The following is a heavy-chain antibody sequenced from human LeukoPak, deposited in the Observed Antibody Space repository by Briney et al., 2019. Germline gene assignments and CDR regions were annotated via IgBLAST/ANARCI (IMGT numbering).Heavy chain of an antibody. V-gene: IGHV1-8*01. D-gene: IGHD2-21*02. Sequence: ASVKVSCKASGYTFTSYDINWVRQATGQGLEWMGWMNPNSGNTGYAQKFQGRVTMTRNTSISTAYMELSSLRSEDTAVYYCARACFLRRGRALRFGDCLDYYYMDVWGKGTTVTISS. CDR3: ARACFLRRGRALRFGDCLDYYYMDV. CDR1: GYTFTSYD. CDR2: MNPNSGNT. J-gene: IGHJ6*03.